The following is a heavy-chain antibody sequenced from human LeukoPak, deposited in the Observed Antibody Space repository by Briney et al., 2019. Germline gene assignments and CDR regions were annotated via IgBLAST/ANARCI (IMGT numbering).Heavy chain of an antibody. V-gene: IGHV1-2*02. J-gene: IGHJ4*02. CDR1: GYTFTSYD. Sequence: ASVKVSCKASGYTFTSYDINWVRQAPGQGLEWMGWINPNSGGTNYAQKFQGRVTMTRDTSISTAYMELSRLRSDDTAVYYCARGSHGVVIPYWGQGTLVTVSS. CDR2: INPNSGGT. CDR3: ARGSHGVVIPY. D-gene: IGHD3-3*01.